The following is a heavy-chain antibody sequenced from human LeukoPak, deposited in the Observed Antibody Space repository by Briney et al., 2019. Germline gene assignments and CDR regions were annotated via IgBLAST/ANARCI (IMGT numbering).Heavy chain of an antibody. J-gene: IGHJ4*02. Sequence: PGGSLRLSCTASGFTSSSYEMNWVRQAPGKGLEWVSYISNTGSTIYYADSVEGRFTISRDNAKNSLYLQMNSLRAEDTAVYYCAREATGFDYWGQGTLVTVSS. CDR3: AREATGFDY. CDR1: GFTSSSYE. CDR2: ISNTGSTI. V-gene: IGHV3-48*03.